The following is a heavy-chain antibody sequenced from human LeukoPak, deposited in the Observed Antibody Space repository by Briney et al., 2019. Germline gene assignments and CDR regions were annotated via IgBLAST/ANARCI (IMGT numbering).Heavy chain of an antibody. D-gene: IGHD5-12*01. J-gene: IGHJ5*02. Sequence: SEALSLTCTVSGGSISSSSYYWGWIRQPPGKGLEWIGSIYYSGSTYYNPSLKSRVTISVDTSKNQFSLKLSTVTAADTAVYYCARVPSGYGRGDWFDPWGQGTLVTVSS. CDR1: GGSISSSSYY. CDR3: ARVPSGYGRGDWFDP. V-gene: IGHV4-39*07. CDR2: IYYSGST.